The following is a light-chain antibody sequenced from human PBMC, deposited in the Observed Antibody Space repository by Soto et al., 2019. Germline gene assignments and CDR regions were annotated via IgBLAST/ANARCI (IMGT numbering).Light chain of an antibody. CDR3: QQYGSSRT. V-gene: IGKV3-20*01. CDR2: GAS. J-gene: IGKJ1*01. Sequence: EIGLSQSPGTLSLSPGERATLSCRASQSVSSSYLAWYQQKPGQAPRLLIYGASSRATGIPDRFSGSGSGTDFTLTIRRLEPEDFAVYYCQQYGSSRTFGQGTKVDIK. CDR1: QSVSSSY.